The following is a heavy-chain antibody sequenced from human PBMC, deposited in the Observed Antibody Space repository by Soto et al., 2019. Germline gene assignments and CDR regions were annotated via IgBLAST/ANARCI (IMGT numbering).Heavy chain of an antibody. J-gene: IGHJ5*02. CDR2: MNPNRGNT. V-gene: IGHV1-8*01. Sequence: GASVKGSCKAYGYAFTSHDINWVRQATGQGLEWMGWMNPNRGNTGYAQKFQGRVAMTRSTSISTAYMELSNLRSEDTAVYYCVRGYTYSSGPWGQGTMVTVSS. CDR1: GYAFTSHD. D-gene: IGHD3-22*01. CDR3: VRGYTYSSGP.